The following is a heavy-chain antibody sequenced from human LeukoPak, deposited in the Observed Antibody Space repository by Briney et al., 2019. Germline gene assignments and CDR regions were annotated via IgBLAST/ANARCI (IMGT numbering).Heavy chain of an antibody. D-gene: IGHD6-19*01. Sequence: QPGGSLRLSCAASGFTFSSYGMHWVRPAPGKGLVWVAFIRYDGSNKYYADSVKGRFTISRDNSKNTLYLQMNSLRDEDTAVDYCAKLWEDSSGWWGGYYYYYMDVWGKGTTVTISS. CDR1: GFTFSSYG. CDR2: IRYDGSNK. J-gene: IGHJ6*03. CDR3: AKLWEDSSGWWGGYYYYYMDV. V-gene: IGHV3-30*02.